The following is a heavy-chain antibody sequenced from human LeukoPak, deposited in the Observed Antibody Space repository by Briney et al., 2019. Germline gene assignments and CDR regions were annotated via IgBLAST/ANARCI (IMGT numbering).Heavy chain of an antibody. CDR1: GFTFSSYA. V-gene: IGHV3-23*01. CDR3: ARNMVRGSLFDAFDI. J-gene: IGHJ3*02. D-gene: IGHD3-10*01. Sequence: PGGSLRLSCAASGFTFSSYAMSWVRQAPGKGLEWVSAISGSGGNTYYADSVKGRFTISRDNSKNTLYLQMNSLRAEDTAVYYCARNMVRGSLFDAFDIWGQGTMVTVSS. CDR2: ISGSGGNT.